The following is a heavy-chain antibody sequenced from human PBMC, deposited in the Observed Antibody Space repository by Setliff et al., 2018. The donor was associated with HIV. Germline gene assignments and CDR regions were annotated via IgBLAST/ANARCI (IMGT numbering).Heavy chain of an antibody. CDR1: SASISNYH. J-gene: IGHJ5*02. CDR2: IYTSGTT. D-gene: IGHD2-2*01. Sequence: SETLSLTCAVSSASISNYHWSWIRQTPGKGLEWIGSIYTSGTTNYNPSLEGRITTSVDLSKNHFSLNLHSVTAADTAVYYCAIGDEYPGVFQAWGQGKVVTVSS. V-gene: IGHV4-4*09. CDR3: AIGDEYPGVFQA.